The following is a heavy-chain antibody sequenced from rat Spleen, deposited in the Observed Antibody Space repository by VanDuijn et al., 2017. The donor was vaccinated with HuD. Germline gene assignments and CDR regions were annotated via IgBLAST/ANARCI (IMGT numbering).Heavy chain of an antibody. CDR3: TRGPYYYPGLMDA. CDR2: MWGGGST. V-gene: IGHV2-45*01. Sequence: QVQLKESGPGLVQPSETLSLTCTVSGFSLTSYNVHWVRQPPGKGLEWRGVMWGGGSTAYNPALKYRLSIRRDTSKNQVFLKMNSLQTEDTAIYYCTRGPYYYPGLMDAWGQGASVTVSS. J-gene: IGHJ4*01. D-gene: IGHD1-4*01. CDR1: GFSLTSYN.